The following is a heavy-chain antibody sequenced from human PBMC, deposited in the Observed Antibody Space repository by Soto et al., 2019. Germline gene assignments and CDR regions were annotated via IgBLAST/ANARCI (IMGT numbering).Heavy chain of an antibody. V-gene: IGHV1-69*13. J-gene: IGHJ6*02. CDR1: GGTFSSYA. CDR2: IIPIFGTA. Sequence: KNRQASVKVSCKASGGTFSSYAISWVRQAPGQGLEWMGGIIPIFGTANYAQKFQGRVTITADESTSTAYMELSSLRSEDTAVYYCARVHMRYRSFDYYYGMDVWGQGTTVTVSS. CDR3: ARVHMRYRSFDYYYGMDV. D-gene: IGHD3-9*01.